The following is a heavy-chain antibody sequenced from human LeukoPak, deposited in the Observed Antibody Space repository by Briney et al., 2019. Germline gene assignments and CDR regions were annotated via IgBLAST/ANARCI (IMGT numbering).Heavy chain of an antibody. D-gene: IGHD3-10*01. V-gene: IGHV1-46*01. CDR1: GYSFTRYY. J-gene: IGHJ3*02. Sequence: GASVKVSCKASGYSFTRYYMSWVRQAPGQGLEWMGIINPSSGSTTYAQKFQGRVTITRNTSISTAYMELSSLRSEDTAVYYCAIYGSGADAFDIWGQGTMVTVSS. CDR2: INPSSGST. CDR3: AIYGSGADAFDI.